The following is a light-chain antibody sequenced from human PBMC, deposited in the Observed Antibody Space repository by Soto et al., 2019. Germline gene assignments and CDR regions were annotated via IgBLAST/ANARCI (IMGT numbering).Light chain of an antibody. CDR1: SDDVGGYDY. Sequence: QSALTQPASVSGSPGQSITISCTGSSDDVGGYDYVSWYQHHPGKAPKLMIYEVNNRPSGVSNRFSGSKSGNTASLTISGLQAEDEADYFCSSYRTGGSYVFGTGTKLTVL. J-gene: IGLJ1*01. CDR2: EVN. V-gene: IGLV2-14*01. CDR3: SSYRTGGSYV.